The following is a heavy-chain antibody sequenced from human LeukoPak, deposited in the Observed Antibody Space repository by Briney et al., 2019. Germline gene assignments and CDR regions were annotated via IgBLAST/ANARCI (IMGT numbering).Heavy chain of an antibody. D-gene: IGHD1-26*01. CDR3: AGGGSYLRYYFDH. J-gene: IGHJ4*02. V-gene: IGHV4-59*08. CDR1: GGSISNYY. Sequence: PSETLSLTCTVSGGSISNYYWSWIRQPPGKGLEWIGHIYYSGSTNYNPSLKSQVTISVDTSKNQFSLKLSSVTAADTAVYYCAGGGSYLRYYFDHWGQGTLVTVSS. CDR2: IYYSGST.